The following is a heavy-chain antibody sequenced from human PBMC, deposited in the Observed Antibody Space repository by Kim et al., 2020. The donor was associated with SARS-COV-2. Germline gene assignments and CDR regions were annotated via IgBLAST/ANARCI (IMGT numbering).Heavy chain of an antibody. Sequence: GGSLRLSCAASGFTFSGYWMTWVRQAPGKGLEWVANIKQDGSEKYYVDSVKGRFTISRDNAKNSLYLQMNSLRAEDTAVYYCAGEMGYCSGGSCYHWFDPWGQGTLVTVSS. CDR3: AGEMGYCSGGSCYHWFDP. D-gene: IGHD2-15*01. CDR2: IKQDGSEK. CDR1: GFTFSGYW. J-gene: IGHJ5*02. V-gene: IGHV3-7*03.